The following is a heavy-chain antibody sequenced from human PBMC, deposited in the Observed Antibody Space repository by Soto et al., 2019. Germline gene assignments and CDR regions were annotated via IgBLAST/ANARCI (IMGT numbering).Heavy chain of an antibody. CDR2: ISAGGGST. CDR1: GFTFSSYA. V-gene: IGHV3-23*01. J-gene: IGHJ4*02. Sequence: PGGSLRLSCAASGFTFSSYAMSWVRQAPGKGLEWVSAISAGGGSTSYADSVKGRFTISRDNSKNTLYLQMNSLRAEDTAVYYCAKNPGYYYDSTGYHFDYWGQGTLVTVSS. CDR3: AKNPGYYYDSTGYHFDY. D-gene: IGHD3-22*01.